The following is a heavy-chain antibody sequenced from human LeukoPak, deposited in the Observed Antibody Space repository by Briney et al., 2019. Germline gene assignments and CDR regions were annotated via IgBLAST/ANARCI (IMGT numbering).Heavy chain of an antibody. Sequence: SETLSLTCTVSGGSISSYYWSWIRQPPGKGLEWIGYIYYSGSTNYNPSLKSRVTISVDTSKNQFSLKLSSVTAADTAVYYCAQSSSWYTYYFDYRGQGTLVTVSS. CDR3: AQSSSWYTYYFDY. CDR2: IYYSGST. V-gene: IGHV4-59*01. CDR1: GGSISSYY. D-gene: IGHD6-13*01. J-gene: IGHJ4*02.